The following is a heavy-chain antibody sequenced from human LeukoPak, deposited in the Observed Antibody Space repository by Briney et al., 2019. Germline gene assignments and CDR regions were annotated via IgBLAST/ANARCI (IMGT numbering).Heavy chain of an antibody. CDR3: ARAYYDILTGYYPFDY. D-gene: IGHD3-9*01. J-gene: IGHJ4*02. V-gene: IGHV4-39*07. Sequence: PSETLSLTCTVSGGSISSSSYYWGWIRQPPGKGLEWIGSIYYSGSTYYNPSLKSRVTISVDTSKNQFSLKLSSVTAADTAVYYCARAYYDILTGYYPFDYWGQGTLVTVSS. CDR1: GGSISSSSYY. CDR2: IYYSGST.